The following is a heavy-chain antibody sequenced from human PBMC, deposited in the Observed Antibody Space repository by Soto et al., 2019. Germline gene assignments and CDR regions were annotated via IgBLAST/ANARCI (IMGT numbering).Heavy chain of an antibody. D-gene: IGHD6-19*01. J-gene: IGHJ2*01. Sequence: VQLLESGGGLVQPGGSLRLSCAASGFTFSIYAMNWVRQAPGKGLEWVSAIGGSGDGSYYAGSVEGRFFISRDNSKNTLYLQMNSLRVEDTAIYYCAKDAVAGYWYFDLWGRGTPVTVSS. V-gene: IGHV3-23*01. CDR1: GFTFSIYA. CDR2: IGGSGDGS. CDR3: AKDAVAGYWYFDL.